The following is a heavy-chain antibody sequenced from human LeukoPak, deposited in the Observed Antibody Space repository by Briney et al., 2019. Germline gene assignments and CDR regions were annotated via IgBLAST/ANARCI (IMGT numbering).Heavy chain of an antibody. Sequence: PSETLSLTCAVYGGSFSGYYWSWIRQPPGKGLEWIGEINHSGSTNYNPSLKSRVTIPVDTSKNQFSLKLSSVTAADTAVYYCARVGCSSTSCYSGAFDIWGQGTMVTVSS. J-gene: IGHJ3*02. V-gene: IGHV4-34*01. CDR3: ARVGCSSTSCYSGAFDI. CDR1: GGSFSGYY. CDR2: INHSGST. D-gene: IGHD2-2*02.